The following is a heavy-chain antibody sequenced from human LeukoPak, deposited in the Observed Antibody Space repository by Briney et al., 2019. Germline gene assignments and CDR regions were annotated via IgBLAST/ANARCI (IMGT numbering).Heavy chain of an antibody. J-gene: IGHJ4*02. V-gene: IGHV4-39*07. D-gene: IGHD3-10*01. CDR1: GGSISSSSFY. CDR2: IYYSGST. CDR3: ARENYYGSGSYVD. Sequence: SETLSLTCTVSGGSISSSSFYRGWIRQPPGKGLEWIGSIYYSGSTYYNPSLKSRVTISVDTSKNQFSLKLSSVTAADTAVYYCARENYYGSGSYVDWGQGTLVTVSS.